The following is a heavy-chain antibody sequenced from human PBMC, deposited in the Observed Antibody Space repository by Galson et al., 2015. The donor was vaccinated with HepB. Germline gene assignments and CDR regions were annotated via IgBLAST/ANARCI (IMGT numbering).Heavy chain of an antibody. D-gene: IGHD2-21*01. J-gene: IGHJ3*02. V-gene: IGHV3-33*01. CDR2: IWYDGSNK. CDR3: AREGGAYAFDI. CDR1: GFTFSSYG. Sequence: SLRLSCAASGFTFSSYGMHWVRQAPGKGLEWVAVIWYDGSNKYYADSVKGRFTISRDSSKNTLYLQMNSLRAEDTAVYYCAREGGAYAFDIWGQGTMVTVPS.